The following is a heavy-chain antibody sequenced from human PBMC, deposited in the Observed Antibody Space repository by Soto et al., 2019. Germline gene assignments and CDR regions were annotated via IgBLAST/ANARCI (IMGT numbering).Heavy chain of an antibody. D-gene: IGHD6-13*01. CDR1: GFTFSSYE. J-gene: IGHJ6*02. CDR3: AREEGSRATPSYYYYGMDV. Sequence: GGSLRLSCAVSGFTFSSYEMNWVRQAPGKGLEWVSYISSSGSTIYYADSVKGRFTISRDNAKNSLYLQMNSLRAEDTAVYYCAREEGSRATPSYYYYGMDVWGQGTTVTVSS. V-gene: IGHV3-48*03. CDR2: ISSSGSTI.